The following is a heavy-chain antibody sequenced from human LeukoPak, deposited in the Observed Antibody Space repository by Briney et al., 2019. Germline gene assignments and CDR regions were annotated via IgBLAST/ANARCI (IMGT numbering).Heavy chain of an antibody. D-gene: IGHD4-17*01. V-gene: IGHV4-61*08. CDR1: GGSISSGGYY. CDR3: ARVRPSANNYGDPSDY. J-gene: IGHJ4*02. Sequence: SETLSLTCTVSGGSISSGGYYWSWIRQHPGKGLEWIGYIYYSGSTNYNPSLKSRVTISVDTSKNQFSLKLSSVTAADTAVYYCARVRPSANNYGDPSDYWGQGTLVTVSS. CDR2: IYYSGST.